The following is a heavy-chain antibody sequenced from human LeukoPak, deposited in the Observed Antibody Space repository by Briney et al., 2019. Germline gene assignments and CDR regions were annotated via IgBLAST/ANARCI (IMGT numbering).Heavy chain of an antibody. Sequence: SETLSLTCAVYGGSFSGYYWSWIRQPPGKGLEWIGEINHSGSTNYNPSLKSRVTISVDTSKNQFSLKLSSVTAADTAVYYCARTGATVTMEFDYWGQGTLVTVSS. J-gene: IGHJ4*02. V-gene: IGHV4-34*01. D-gene: IGHD4-17*01. CDR2: INHSGST. CDR1: GGSFSGYY. CDR3: ARTGATVTMEFDY.